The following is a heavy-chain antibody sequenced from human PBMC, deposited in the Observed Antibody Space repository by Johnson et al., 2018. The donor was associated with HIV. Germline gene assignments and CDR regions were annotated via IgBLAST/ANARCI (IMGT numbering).Heavy chain of an antibody. V-gene: IGHV3-33*01. Sequence: QVQLVESGGGVVQPGGSLRLSCAASGFTFSSYGMHWVRQAPGKGLEWVAVIRYDGSNKYYADSVKGRFTLSRDNARNSMYVQMNRLRAVDTTLYDCARDRRKYDDSSGYPDYDAFDIWGQGTMVTVSS. CDR2: IRYDGSNK. J-gene: IGHJ3*02. CDR3: ARDRRKYDDSSGYPDYDAFDI. D-gene: IGHD3-22*01. CDR1: GFTFSSYG.